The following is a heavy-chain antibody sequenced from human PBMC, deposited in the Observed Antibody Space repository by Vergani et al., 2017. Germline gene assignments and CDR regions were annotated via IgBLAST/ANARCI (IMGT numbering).Heavy chain of an antibody. CDR2: INHSGST. CDR1: GGSFSGYY. V-gene: IGHV4-34*01. J-gene: IGHJ6*03. CDR3: ARARYNWNYFYYYMDV. Sequence: QVQLQQWGAGLLKPSETLSLTCAVYGGSFSGYYWSWIRQPPGKGLEWIGEINHSGSTNYNPSLKSRVTISVDTSKNQFSLKLSSVTAADTAVYYCARARYNWNYFYYYMDVWGKGTTVTVSS. D-gene: IGHD1-20*01.